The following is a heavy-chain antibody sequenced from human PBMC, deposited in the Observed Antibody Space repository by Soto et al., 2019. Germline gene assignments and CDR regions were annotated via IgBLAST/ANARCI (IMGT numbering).Heavy chain of an antibody. V-gene: IGHV3-53*01. Sequence: EVQLVESGGGLIQPGGSLRLSCAVSGFTVSNNYMSWVRQAPGKGLEGVSVIYSGGYTAYGDSVKGRFTISRDNSKNTPFLKMNSLRGHDRGVYYGGQVPGGGGYWGQGTLVTVSS. CDR3: GQVPGGGGY. D-gene: IGHD3-10*01. CDR2: IYSGGYT. J-gene: IGHJ4*02. CDR1: GFTVSNNY.